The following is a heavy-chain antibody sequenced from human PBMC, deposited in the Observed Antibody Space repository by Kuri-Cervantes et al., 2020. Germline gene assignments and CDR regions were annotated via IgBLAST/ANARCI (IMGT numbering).Heavy chain of an antibody. Sequence: ASVKVSCKASGYTFTSYGISWVRQAPGQGLEWMGWISAYNGNTNYAQKLQGRVTMTTDTSTSTAYMELRSLRSDDTAVYYCASSRGATQYYYYYYGMDVWGQGTTVTGSS. D-gene: IGHD1-26*01. J-gene: IGHJ6*02. CDR1: GYTFTSYG. CDR3: ASSRGATQYYYYYYGMDV. V-gene: IGHV1-18*01. CDR2: ISAYNGNT.